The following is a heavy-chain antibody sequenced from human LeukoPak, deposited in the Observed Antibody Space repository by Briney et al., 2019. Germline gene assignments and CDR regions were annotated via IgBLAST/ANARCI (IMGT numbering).Heavy chain of an antibody. V-gene: IGHV4-38-2*02. Sequence: SETLSLTCTVSGYSISSGYYWGWIRQPPGKGLEWIGSIYHSGSTYYNPSPKSRVTMSVDTSKNQFSLKLSSVTAADTAVYYCARTTEGGYTYDYFYYYYMDVWGKGTTVTISS. J-gene: IGHJ6*03. CDR2: IYHSGST. CDR1: GYSISSGYY. CDR3: ARTTEGGYTYDYFYYYYMDV. D-gene: IGHD5-18*01.